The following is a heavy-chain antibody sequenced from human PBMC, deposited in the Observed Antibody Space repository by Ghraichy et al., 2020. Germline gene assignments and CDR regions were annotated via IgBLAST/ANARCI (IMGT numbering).Heavy chain of an antibody. D-gene: IGHD3/OR15-3a*01. Sequence: GESLNISCAASGFTFSNYPMNWVRQAPGKGLEWVSTISDSGGSTYYADSVKGRFTISRDNSKNTLNLQMNSLRAEDTAVYYCARRTLDWGFFDYWGQGTLVTVSS. CDR3: ARRTLDWGFFDY. CDR2: ISDSGGST. CDR1: GFTFSNYP. V-gene: IGHV3-23*01. J-gene: IGHJ4*02.